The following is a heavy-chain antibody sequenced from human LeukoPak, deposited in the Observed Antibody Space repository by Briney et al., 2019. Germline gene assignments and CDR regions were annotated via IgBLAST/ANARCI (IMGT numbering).Heavy chain of an antibody. Sequence: SETLSLTCTVSGGSISSYYWSWIRQPPGKGLEWIGYIYHSGSTNYNPSLKSRVTISIDTSKTQFSLKLSSVTAADTAVYHCARDTVFGVSRFDYWGQGTLVTVSS. V-gene: IGHV4-59*01. CDR1: GGSISSYY. J-gene: IGHJ4*02. D-gene: IGHD3-3*01. CDR3: ARDTVFGVSRFDY. CDR2: IYHSGST.